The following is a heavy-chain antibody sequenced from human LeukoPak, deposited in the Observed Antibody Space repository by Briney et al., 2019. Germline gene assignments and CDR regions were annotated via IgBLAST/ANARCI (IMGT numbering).Heavy chain of an antibody. Sequence: GGSLRLSCAASGFTFSSYEMSWVRQPPGKGLEWVSYISSSGSTIYYADSVKGRFTISRDNAKNSLYLQMNSLRAEDTAVYYCARDLAVAGNMWGQGTLVTVSS. CDR3: ARDLAVAGNM. CDR1: GFTFSSYE. D-gene: IGHD6-19*01. V-gene: IGHV3-48*03. J-gene: IGHJ4*02. CDR2: ISSSGSTI.